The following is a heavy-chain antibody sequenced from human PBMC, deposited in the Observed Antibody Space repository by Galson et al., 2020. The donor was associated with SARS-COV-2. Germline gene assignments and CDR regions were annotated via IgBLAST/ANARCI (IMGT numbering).Heavy chain of an antibody. D-gene: IGHD3-22*01. V-gene: IGHV3-7*01. Sequence: GESLKIPCAASGFTFRRYCTRWVRQAPGKGLEWVANINGDGSAKYYVDSVKGRFTIARDNAKNSVYLQMNSLRAEDTAVYYCATSHDSSGNDWGKGTLAFVSS. CDR1: GFTFRRYC. CDR2: INGDGSAK. CDR3: ATSHDSSGND. J-gene: IGHJ4*02.